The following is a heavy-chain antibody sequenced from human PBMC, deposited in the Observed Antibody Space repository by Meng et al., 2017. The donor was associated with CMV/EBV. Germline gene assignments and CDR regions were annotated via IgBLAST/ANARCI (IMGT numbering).Heavy chain of an antibody. CDR1: GYTFTSYG. J-gene: IGHJ6*02. V-gene: IGHV1-18*01. CDR3: ARDGHLDQNYYGMDV. Sequence: ASAKVSCKASGYTFTSYGISWVRQAPGQGLEWMGWISAYNGNTNYAQKLQGRVTMTTDTSTSTAYMELRSLRSDDTAVYYCARDGHLDQNYYGMDVWGQGTTVTVSS. CDR2: ISAYNGNT. D-gene: IGHD2-2*03.